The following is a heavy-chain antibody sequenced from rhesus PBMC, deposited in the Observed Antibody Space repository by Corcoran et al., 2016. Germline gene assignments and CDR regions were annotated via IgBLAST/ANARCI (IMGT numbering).Heavy chain of an antibody. V-gene: IGHV4-160*01. Sequence: QVQLQESGPGLVKPSETLSLTCAVSRGSISSNYWSWIRQSLGKGLEWVGYLHGGGGSTSSNPSLKRRVTISTDTSKNQFSLKLSAVTAADTAVYYCARYAVAAYYFDYWGQGVLVTVSS. J-gene: IGHJ4*01. CDR3: ARYAVAAYYFDY. D-gene: IGHD4-29*01. CDR2: LHGGGGST. CDR1: RGSISSNY.